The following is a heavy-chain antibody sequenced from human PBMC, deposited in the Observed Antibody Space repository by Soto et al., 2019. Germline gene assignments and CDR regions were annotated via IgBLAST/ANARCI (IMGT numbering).Heavy chain of an antibody. CDR2: IYYSGST. CDR3: ARDKTYYDILTGERYFDL. D-gene: IGHD3-9*01. V-gene: IGHV4-30-4*01. J-gene: IGHJ2*01. Sequence: QVQLQESGPGLVKPSQTLSLTCTVSGGSISSGDYYWSWIRQPPGKGLEWIGYIYYSGSTYYNPSLKSRVTISVDTSKNQFSLKLSSVTAADTAVYYCARDKTYYDILTGERYFDLWGRGTLVTVSS. CDR1: GGSISSGDYY.